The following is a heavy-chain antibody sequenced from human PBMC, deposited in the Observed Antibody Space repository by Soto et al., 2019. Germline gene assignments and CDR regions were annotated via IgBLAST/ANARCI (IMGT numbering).Heavy chain of an antibody. CDR2: IYYSGST. Sequence: QLQLQESGPGLVKPSETLSLTCTVSGGSISSSSYYWGWIRQPPGKGLEWIGSIYYSGSTYYNPSLKSRVTISVDTSKNQFSLKLSSVTAADTAVYYCARLSIQIVVVPAAREYYYGSGSYPFDYWGQGTLVTVSS. D-gene: IGHD3-10*01. J-gene: IGHJ4*02. CDR1: GGSISSSSYY. V-gene: IGHV4-39*01. CDR3: ARLSIQIVVVPAAREYYYGSGSYPFDY.